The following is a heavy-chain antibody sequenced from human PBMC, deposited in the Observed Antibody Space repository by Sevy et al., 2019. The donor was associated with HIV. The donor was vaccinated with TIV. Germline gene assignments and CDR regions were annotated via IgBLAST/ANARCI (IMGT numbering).Heavy chain of an antibody. Sequence: GGSLRLSCAASGFTFSNAWMSWVRQAPGKGLEWVATMKQDGSEEDYVDSVKGRFTISRDNAKNSLFLQMNSLSAEDTAVYYCVREGLGGYSYSLDYWGHGTLVTVSS. J-gene: IGHJ4*01. CDR1: GFTFSNAW. CDR3: VREGLGGYSYSLDY. D-gene: IGHD5-18*01. V-gene: IGHV3-7*01. CDR2: MKQDGSEE.